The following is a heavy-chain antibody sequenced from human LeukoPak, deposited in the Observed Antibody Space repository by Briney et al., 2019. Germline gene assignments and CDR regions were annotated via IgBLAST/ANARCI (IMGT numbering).Heavy chain of an antibody. CDR3: ARDLGGSGPYGMDV. D-gene: IGHD3-10*01. CDR1: GFTVSSNY. V-gene: IGHV3-66*01. CDR2: IYSGGST. J-gene: IGHJ6*02. Sequence: GGSLRLSCAASGFTVSSNYMSWVRQAPGKGLEWVSVIYSGGSTYYAGSVKGRFTISRDNSKNTLYLQMNSLRAEDTAVYYCARDLGGSGPYGMDVWGQGTTVTVSS.